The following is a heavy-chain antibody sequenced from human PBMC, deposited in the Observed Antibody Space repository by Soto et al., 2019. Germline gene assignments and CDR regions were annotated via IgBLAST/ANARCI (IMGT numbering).Heavy chain of an antibody. D-gene: IGHD2-15*01. CDR3: TTDHIVVVVAATPIWFDP. CDR2: IKSKTDGGTT. Sequence: SVSNAWMNWVRQAPGKGLEWVGRIKSKTDGGTTDYAAPVKGRFTISRDDSKNTLYLQMNSLKTEDTAVYYCTTDHIVVVVAATPIWFDPWGQGTLFTVSS. V-gene: IGHV3-15*07. J-gene: IGHJ5*02. CDR1: SVSNAW.